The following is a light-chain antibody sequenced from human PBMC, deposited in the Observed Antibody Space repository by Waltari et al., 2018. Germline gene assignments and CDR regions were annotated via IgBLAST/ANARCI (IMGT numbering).Light chain of an antibody. V-gene: IGLV2-11*01. CDR1: TREVGGYHY. Sequence: QSALTQPRPVSGSHGQSVTISCTGTTREVGGYHYVSWFQQHPGKAPKLIIYDVSARPSGVPDRFSGSKSDNTASLTISGLQAEDEADYYCCSYAGSYTYVFGSGTKVTVL. CDR2: DVS. J-gene: IGLJ1*01. CDR3: CSYAGSYTYV.